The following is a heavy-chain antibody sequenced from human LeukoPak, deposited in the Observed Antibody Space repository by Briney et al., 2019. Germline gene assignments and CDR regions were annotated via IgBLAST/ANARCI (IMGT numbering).Heavy chain of an antibody. CDR3: ARADDILSGFDKNWFGP. V-gene: IGHV5-51*01. Sequence: GESLKISCNGSGYNFANYWIGWVRQMPGKCLEYRGIIYPGDSDTRYSPSFEGQVTISADKSVSTAYLQWSSVKASDAAIYYCARADDILSGFDKNWFGPWGQGTLVAVSS. CDR2: IYPGDSDT. D-gene: IGHD3-9*01. J-gene: IGHJ5*02. CDR1: GYNFANYW.